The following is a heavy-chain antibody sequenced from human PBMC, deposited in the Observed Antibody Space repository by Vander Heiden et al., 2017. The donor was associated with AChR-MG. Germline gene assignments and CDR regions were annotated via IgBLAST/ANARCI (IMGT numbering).Heavy chain of an antibody. Sequence: QLQLVESGGGVVQPGKSLRLPCAASGFTFGKFGMHWVRQAPGKGLEWVAFIFDDGTNTYYSDSVKGRFTISRDNSKNMVYLQMASVRRDDTAVYFCAREKTETVGIDSWGRGTLVTVSS. D-gene: IGHD6-13*01. V-gene: IGHV3-30*12. CDR2: IFDDGTNT. CDR1: GFTFGKFG. J-gene: IGHJ4*02. CDR3: AREKTETVGIDS.